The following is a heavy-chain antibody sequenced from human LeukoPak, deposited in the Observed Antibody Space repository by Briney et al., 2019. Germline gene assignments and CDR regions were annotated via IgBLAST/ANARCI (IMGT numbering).Heavy chain of an antibody. Sequence: GGSLRLSCAASGFTFSSYSMNWVRQAPGKGLEWVSSISSSSSYIYYADSVKGRFTISRDNAENSLYLQMNSLRAEDTAVHYCARSARISELGYFDYWGQGTLVTVSS. V-gene: IGHV3-21*01. CDR2: ISSSSSYI. J-gene: IGHJ4*02. CDR1: GFTFSSYS. CDR3: ARSARISELGYFDY. D-gene: IGHD3-22*01.